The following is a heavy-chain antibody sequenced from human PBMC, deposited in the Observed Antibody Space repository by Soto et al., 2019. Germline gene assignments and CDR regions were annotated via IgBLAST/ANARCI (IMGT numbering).Heavy chain of an antibody. J-gene: IGHJ4*02. Sequence: SETLSLTCTVSGGSISSGDYYWSWIRQPPGKGLEWIGYIYYSGSTYYNPPLKSRVTISVDTSKNQFSLKLSSVTAADTAVYYCARAKGYSYGPAFDYWGQGTLVTVSS. CDR2: IYYSGST. CDR3: ARAKGYSYGPAFDY. D-gene: IGHD5-18*01. CDR1: GGSISSGDYY. V-gene: IGHV4-30-4*01.